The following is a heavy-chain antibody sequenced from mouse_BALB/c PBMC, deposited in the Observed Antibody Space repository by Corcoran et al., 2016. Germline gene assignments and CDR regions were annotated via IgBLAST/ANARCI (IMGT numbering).Heavy chain of an antibody. CDR1: GYSFNNYG. J-gene: IGHJ4*01. V-gene: IGHV9-3-1*01. CDR3: AREPYAMDY. Sequence: QIQLVQAGPERKKPGETVKIPCKASGYSFNNYGMNWVKQAPGKGLKWMGWINTYTGEPTYADDFKGRFAFSLETSASTAYLQINNLKNEDTATYFCAREPYAMDYWGQGTSVTVSS. CDR2: INTYTGEP.